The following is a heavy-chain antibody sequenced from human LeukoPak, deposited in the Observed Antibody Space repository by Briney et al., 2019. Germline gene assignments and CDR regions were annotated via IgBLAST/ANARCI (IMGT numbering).Heavy chain of an antibody. CDR2: ISGSGGST. D-gene: IGHD2-2*01. J-gene: IGHJ4*02. Sequence: GGSLRLSCAASGFTFSSYAMSWVRQAPGKGLEWVSGISGSGGSTYYVDSVKGRFTISRDNSKNTLYLQMNSLRAEDTAVYYCAKAKGLFQLLFYFDYWGQGTLVTVSS. V-gene: IGHV3-23*01. CDR3: AKAKGLFQLLFYFDY. CDR1: GFTFSSYA.